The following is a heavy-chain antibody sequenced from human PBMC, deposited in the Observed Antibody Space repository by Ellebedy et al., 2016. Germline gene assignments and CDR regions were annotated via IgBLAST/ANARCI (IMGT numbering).Heavy chain of an antibody. D-gene: IGHD2-15*01. CDR1: GFTFSSYA. CDR3: AKGPATYCSGGSCYLIN. V-gene: IGHV3-23*01. Sequence: GGSLRLSCAASGFTFSSYAMSWVRQAPGKGLEWVSAISGSGGSTYYADSVKGRFTISRDNSKNTLYLQMNSLRDEDTAVYYCAKGPATYCSGGSCYLINWGQGTLVTVSS. CDR2: ISGSGGST. J-gene: IGHJ4*02.